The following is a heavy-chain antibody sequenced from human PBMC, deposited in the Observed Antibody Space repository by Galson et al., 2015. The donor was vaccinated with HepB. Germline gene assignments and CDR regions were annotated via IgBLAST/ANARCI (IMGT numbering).Heavy chain of an antibody. D-gene: IGHD6-19*01. CDR3: ARDVRAVAYYYMDV. CDR2: ISSSSSYI. V-gene: IGHV3-21*01. Sequence: SLRLSCAASGFTFSSYSMNWVRPAPGKGLEWVSSISSSSSYIYYADSVKGRFTISRDNAKNSLYLQMNSLRAEDTAVYYCARDVRAVAYYYMDVWGKGTTVTVSS. J-gene: IGHJ6*03. CDR1: GFTFSSYS.